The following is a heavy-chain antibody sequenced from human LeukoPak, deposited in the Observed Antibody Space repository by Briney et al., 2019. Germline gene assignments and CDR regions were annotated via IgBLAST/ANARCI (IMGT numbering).Heavy chain of an antibody. V-gene: IGHV3-30*02. Sequence: GSLRLSCAASGFTFSSYGMHWVREAPDKGLEWVAFIRYDGSNKYYADSVKGRFTISRDNAKNSLYLQMNSLRAEDTAVYYCARDIVVVPAAVGWGQGTLVTVSS. CDR1: GFTFSSYG. D-gene: IGHD2-2*01. CDR3: ARDIVVVPAAVG. CDR2: IRYDGSNK. J-gene: IGHJ4*02.